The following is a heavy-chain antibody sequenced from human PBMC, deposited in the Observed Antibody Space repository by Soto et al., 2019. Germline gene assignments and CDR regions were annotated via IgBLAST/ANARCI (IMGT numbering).Heavy chain of an antibody. Sequence: GGSLRLSCAASGFIFRDFTMNWVRQAPGKGLEWVANIGSSGGKIYYADSVKGRFTISRDNAKNSLYLQMNSPRAEDTAVYYCARPLRIAVTGRAFDIWGQGTMVTVSS. D-gene: IGHD6-19*01. V-gene: IGHV3-21*04. CDR1: GFIFRDFT. CDR2: IGSSGGKI. J-gene: IGHJ3*02. CDR3: ARPLRIAVTGRAFDI.